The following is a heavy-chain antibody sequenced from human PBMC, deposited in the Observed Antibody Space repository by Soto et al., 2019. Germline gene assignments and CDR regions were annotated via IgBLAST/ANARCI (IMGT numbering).Heavy chain of an antibody. Sequence: EVQLLESEGGLVQPGGSLRLSCAASGFTFSSYAMAWVRQPPGKGLEWVSFISGSCGSTYNADSVMGRFTISRDNSKNMVCLQMNRLRAEDTAVYYGAKDRLRDGSSRTGFDYWGQGTLVTVSS. J-gene: IGHJ4*02. CDR3: AKDRLRDGSSRTGFDY. CDR2: ISGSCGST. D-gene: IGHD1-1*01. CDR1: GFTFSSYA. V-gene: IGHV3-23*01.